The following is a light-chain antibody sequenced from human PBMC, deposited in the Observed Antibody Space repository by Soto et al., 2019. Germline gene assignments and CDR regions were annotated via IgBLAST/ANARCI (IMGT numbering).Light chain of an antibody. V-gene: IGLV6-57*04. CDR2: EDD. CDR1: SGTIARHY. J-gene: IGLJ2*01. CDR3: QSFDSSTQV. Sequence: NFMLTQPHSVSESPGKTVTISCTRTSGTIARHYVQWYQQRPGSAPTTVIYEDDLRPSGVPDRFSGSIDRSSNSASLTISGLRTEDEADYYCQSFDSSTQVFGGGTKLTVL.